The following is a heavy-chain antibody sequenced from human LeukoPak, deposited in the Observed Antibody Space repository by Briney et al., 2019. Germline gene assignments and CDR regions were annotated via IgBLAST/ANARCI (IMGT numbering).Heavy chain of an antibody. CDR2: ISAYNGNT. Sequence: ASVKVFCKASGYTFTSYGISWVRQAPRQGLEWMGWISAYNGNTNYAQKLQGRVTMTTDTSTSTAYMELRSLRSDDTAVYYCARIGFTMVRGGRYFDLWGRGTLVTVSS. V-gene: IGHV1-18*01. CDR3: ARIGFTMVRGGRYFDL. CDR1: GYTFTSYG. J-gene: IGHJ2*01. D-gene: IGHD3-10*01.